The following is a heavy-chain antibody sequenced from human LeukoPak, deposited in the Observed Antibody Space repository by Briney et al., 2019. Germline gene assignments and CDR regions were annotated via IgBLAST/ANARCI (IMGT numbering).Heavy chain of an antibody. CDR1: GFTFSSYA. J-gene: IGHJ4*01. Sequence: GGSLRLSCAASGFTFSSYAMSWVRQAPGKGLEWVSAISGSGGSTYYADSVKGRFTISRDNSKNTLYLQMNSLRAEDTAVYYCAKARIVCTSVSCPGGGFDYWGHGTLVTVSS. V-gene: IGHV3-23*01. D-gene: IGHD2-2*01. CDR2: ISGSGGST. CDR3: AKARIVCTSVSCPGGGFDY.